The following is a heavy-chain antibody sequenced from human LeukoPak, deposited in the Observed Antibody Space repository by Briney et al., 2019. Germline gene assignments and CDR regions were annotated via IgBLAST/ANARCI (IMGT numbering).Heavy chain of an antibody. CDR1: GGSISRYY. Sequence: SETLSLTYNVSGGSISRYYWAWIRQPPGMGLESIGKIHNGGNAYYTPSLKSRVTLSMDASRNQVSLRLSSVTAADTAVYYCASGYSTTLDFWGQGTLVTVSS. CDR2: IHNGGNA. J-gene: IGHJ4*02. CDR3: ASGYSTTLDF. D-gene: IGHD6-13*01. V-gene: IGHV4-59*04.